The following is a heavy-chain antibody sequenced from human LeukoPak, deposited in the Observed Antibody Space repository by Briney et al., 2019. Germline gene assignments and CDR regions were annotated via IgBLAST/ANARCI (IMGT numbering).Heavy chain of an antibody. CDR3: ARQTTKLLWYFDL. V-gene: IGHV4-30-2*01. Sequence: SSETLSLTCAVSGGSISSGGYSWSWIRQPPGKGLEWIGYIYHSGSTYYNPSLKSRVTISVDRSKNQFSLKLSSVTAADTAVYYCARQTTKLLWYFDLWGRGTLVTVSS. J-gene: IGHJ2*01. CDR2: IYHSGST. CDR1: GGSISSGGYS. D-gene: IGHD4-17*01.